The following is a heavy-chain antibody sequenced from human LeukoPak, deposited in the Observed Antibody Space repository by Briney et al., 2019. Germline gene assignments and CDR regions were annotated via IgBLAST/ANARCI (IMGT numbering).Heavy chain of an antibody. CDR1: GFTFSSYS. Sequence: GGSLRLSCAASGFTFSSYSMNWVRQAPGKGLEWVSSISSSSSYTYYADSVKGRFTISRDISKNTLYLQMNSLRADDTAVYYCARGGSGWYLYDNWGQGTLVTVSS. J-gene: IGHJ4*02. V-gene: IGHV3-21*01. CDR2: ISSSSSYT. D-gene: IGHD6-19*01. CDR3: ARGGSGWYLYDN.